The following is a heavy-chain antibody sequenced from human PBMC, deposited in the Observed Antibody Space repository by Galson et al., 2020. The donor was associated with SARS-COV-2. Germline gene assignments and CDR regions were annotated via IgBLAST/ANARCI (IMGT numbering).Heavy chain of an antibody. CDR3: AKEPIIYYYGMDV. CDR2: ISWNSGSI. Sequence: SLKLSCAASGFTFDDYAMHWVRQAPGKGLEWVSGISWNSGSIGYADSVKGRFTISRDNAKNSLYLQMNSLRAEDTAVYYWAKEPIIYYYGMDVWGQGTTVTVSS. D-gene: IGHD3-10*01. CDR1: GFTFDDYA. J-gene: IGHJ6*02. V-gene: IGHV3-9*01.